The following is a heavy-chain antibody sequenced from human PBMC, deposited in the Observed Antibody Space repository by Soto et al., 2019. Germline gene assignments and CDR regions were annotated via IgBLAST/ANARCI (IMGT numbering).Heavy chain of an antibody. CDR3: VRVPTGGYAFSLDDY. CDR2: INSDGSST. J-gene: IGHJ4*02. Sequence: EVQLVESGGGLVQPVGSLRLSCAASGFTFSSYWMHWVRQAPGKGLVWVSRINSDGSSTTYAESVKGRITISRDNAKKTLYLQMTSLSAEDTAVYYCVRVPTGGYAFSLDDYWGQGTLVTVSS. D-gene: IGHD5-12*01. V-gene: IGHV3-74*01. CDR1: GFTFSSYW.